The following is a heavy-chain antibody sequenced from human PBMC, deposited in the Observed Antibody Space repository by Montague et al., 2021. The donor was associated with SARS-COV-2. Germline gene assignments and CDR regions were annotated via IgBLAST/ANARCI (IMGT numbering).Heavy chain of an antibody. Sequence: SETLSLTCSVSGGSLRGYIWRWVRHPPAQNLEWRGDILNNGTATYSHALRSRLTMSVDMYRNQFPLELRSVTVTDTAYDYCTRGKGWYQPWGQGTLVTVSS. CDR2: ILNNGTA. J-gene: IGHJ5*02. CDR3: TRGKGWYQP. V-gene: IGHV4-4*09. CDR1: GGSLRGYI.